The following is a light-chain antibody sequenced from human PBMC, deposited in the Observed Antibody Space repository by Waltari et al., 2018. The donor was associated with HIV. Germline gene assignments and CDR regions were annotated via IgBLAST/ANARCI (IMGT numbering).Light chain of an antibody. CDR1: QSVGND. J-gene: IGKJ4*01. CDR2: DAS. Sequence: EIVLTRSPVTLSLSPGERATLSCRASQSVGNDLAWYQHKPGRTPKLLIYDASNRATGISARFSGSGSGTDFTLTISSLETEDFAVYYCQQRSNWLGTFGGGTKVEIK. CDR3: QQRSNWLGT. V-gene: IGKV3-11*01.